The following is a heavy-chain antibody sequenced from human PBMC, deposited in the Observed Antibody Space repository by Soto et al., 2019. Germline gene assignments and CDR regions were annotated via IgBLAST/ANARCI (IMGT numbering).Heavy chain of an antibody. CDR2: ISYDGSNK. CDR3: ARDRPPYWCCDCPSFCY. V-gene: IGHV3-30-3*01. D-gene: IGHD2-21*02. Sequence: QVQLVESGGGVVQPGRSLRLSCAASGFTFSSYAMHWVRQAPGKGLEWVAVISYDGSNKYYADSVKGRFTISRDNSKNTLYLQMNSLRAEDTAVYYCARDRPPYWCCDCPSFCYWGQGTLVNVSS. J-gene: IGHJ4*02. CDR1: GFTFSSYA.